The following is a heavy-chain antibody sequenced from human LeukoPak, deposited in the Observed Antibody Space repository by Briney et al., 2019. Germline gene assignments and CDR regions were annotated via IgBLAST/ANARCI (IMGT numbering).Heavy chain of an antibody. Sequence: SETLSLTCTVSGYSISSGYYWGWIRQPPGKGLEWIGSIYHSGSTYYNPSLKSRVTISVDTSKNQFSLKLSSVTAADTAVYYCARAYGSGSYGALDPWGQGTLVTVSS. J-gene: IGHJ5*02. V-gene: IGHV4-38-2*02. CDR2: IYHSGST. D-gene: IGHD3-10*01. CDR3: ARAYGSGSYGALDP. CDR1: GYSISSGYY.